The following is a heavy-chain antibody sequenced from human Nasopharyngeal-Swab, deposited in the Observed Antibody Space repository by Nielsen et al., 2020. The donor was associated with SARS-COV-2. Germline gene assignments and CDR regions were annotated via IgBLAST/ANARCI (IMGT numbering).Heavy chain of an antibody. J-gene: IGHJ4*02. V-gene: IGHV4-39*07. Sequence: SETLSLTCTVSGGSISSSSYYWGWIRQPPGQGLEWIGSIYYSGSTYYNPSLKSRVTISVDTSKNQFSLKLSSVTAADTAVYYCARDRGDYYDSSGSPFDYWGQGTLVTVSS. CDR1: GGSISSSSYY. D-gene: IGHD3-22*01. CDR2: IYYSGST. CDR3: ARDRGDYYDSSGSPFDY.